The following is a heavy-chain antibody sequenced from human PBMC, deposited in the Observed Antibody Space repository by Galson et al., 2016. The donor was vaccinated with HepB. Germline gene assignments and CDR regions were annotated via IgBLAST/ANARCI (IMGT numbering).Heavy chain of an antibody. CDR1: GFTFSSYT. D-gene: IGHD3-10*01. V-gene: IGHV3-30*04. J-gene: IGHJ4*02. CDR3: AKDGFSGTTYYLDS. CDR2: ILYDGKKK. Sequence: SLRLSCAASGFTFSSYTMHWVRQAPGKGLEWVAVILYDGKKKYYADAVKGRFTVSRDNLKETMYLQMSSLKPEDTAVYYCAKDGFSGTTYYLDSWGQGSLVTVSP.